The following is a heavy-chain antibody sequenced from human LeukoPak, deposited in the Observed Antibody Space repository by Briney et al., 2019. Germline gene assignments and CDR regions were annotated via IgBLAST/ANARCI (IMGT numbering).Heavy chain of an antibody. D-gene: IGHD3-22*01. CDR1: GFTFSSYD. V-gene: IGHV3-13*04. J-gene: IGHJ4*02. CDR2: IGTSGDT. CDR3: VKGPTYDSLPYYFDY. Sequence: GGSLRLSCAASGFTFSSYDMHWVRQATGKGLEWVSVIGTSGDTYYAGSVKGRFTISRENAKNSLYLQMNSLTAGDTAVYYCVKGPTYDSLPYYFDYWGQGTLVTVSS.